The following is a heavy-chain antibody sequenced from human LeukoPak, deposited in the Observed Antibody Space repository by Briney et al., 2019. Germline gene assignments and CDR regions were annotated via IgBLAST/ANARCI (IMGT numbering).Heavy chain of an antibody. Sequence: SETLSLTCTVSGGSISSGDYSWSWIRQPPGKGLEWIGYIYYSGSTYYNPSLESRVTISVDTSKNQFSLKLSSVTAADTAVYYCARLIAVTPEYYFDYWGQGTLVTFSS. D-gene: IGHD4-17*01. CDR2: IYYSGST. V-gene: IGHV4-30-4*01. CDR1: GGSISSGDYS. J-gene: IGHJ4*02. CDR3: ARLIAVTPEYYFDY.